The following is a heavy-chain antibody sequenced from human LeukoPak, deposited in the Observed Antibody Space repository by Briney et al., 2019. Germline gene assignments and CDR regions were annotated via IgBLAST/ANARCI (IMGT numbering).Heavy chain of an antibody. CDR3: AKTGSGSYQLPNWFDP. CDR1: GFTFSSYA. V-gene: IGHV3-23*01. Sequence: GGSLRLSCAASGFTFSSYAMSWVRQAPGKGLEWVSAISGSGGSTYYADSVKGRFTISRDNSKNTLYLQMNSLRAEDTTVYYCAKTGSGSYQLPNWFDPWGQGTLVTVSS. J-gene: IGHJ5*02. D-gene: IGHD3-10*01. CDR2: ISGSGGST.